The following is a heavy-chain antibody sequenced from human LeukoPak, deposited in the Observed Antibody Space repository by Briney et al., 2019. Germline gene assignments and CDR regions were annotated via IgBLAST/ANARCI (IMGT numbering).Heavy chain of an antibody. CDR3: LVTTRSRGFDY. CDR1: GFTFSSYW. J-gene: IGHJ4*02. D-gene: IGHD1/OR15-1a*01. Sequence: QPGGSLRLSCAASGFTFSSYWMSWVRQAPGKGLEWVANIRQDGSVQNYVDSVKGRFTISRDNPTNSVYLQMSSLRAEDTAVYYCLVTTRSRGFDYWGQGTLVTVSS. V-gene: IGHV3-7*01. CDR2: IRQDGSVQ.